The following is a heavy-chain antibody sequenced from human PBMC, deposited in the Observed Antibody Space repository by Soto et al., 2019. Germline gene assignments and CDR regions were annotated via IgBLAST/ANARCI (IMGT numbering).Heavy chain of an antibody. CDR2: IWYDGSNK. J-gene: IGHJ4*02. Sequence: ESGGGVVQPGRSLRLSCAASGFTFSSYGMHWVRQAPGKGLEWVAVIWYDGSNKYYADSVKGRFTISRDNSKNTLYLQMNSLRAEDTAVYYCARDSSDIVVVPAAIRGEFDYWGQGTLVTVSS. V-gene: IGHV3-33*01. CDR1: GFTFSSYG. D-gene: IGHD2-2*02. CDR3: ARDSSDIVVVPAAIRGEFDY.